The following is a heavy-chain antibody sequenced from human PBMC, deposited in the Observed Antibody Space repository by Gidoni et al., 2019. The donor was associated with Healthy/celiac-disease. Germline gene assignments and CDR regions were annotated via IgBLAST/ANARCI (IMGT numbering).Heavy chain of an antibody. CDR2: IYHSGST. J-gene: IGHJ5*02. V-gene: IGHV4-30-2*01. Sequence: QLQLQESGSGLVKPSQTLSLTCAVSGGSISSGGYSCSWIRQPPGQGLEWIGYIYHSGSTYYNPSLKSRVTISVDRSKNQFSLKLSSVTAADTAVYYCARSTYYYDSSGYYPGNWFDPWGQGTLVTVSS. D-gene: IGHD3-22*01. CDR3: ARSTYYYDSSGYYPGNWFDP. CDR1: GGSISSGGYS.